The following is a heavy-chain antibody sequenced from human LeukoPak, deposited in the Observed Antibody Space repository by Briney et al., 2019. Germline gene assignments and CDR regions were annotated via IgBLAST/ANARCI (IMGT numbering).Heavy chain of an antibody. Sequence: GGSLRLSCAASGLTVSSNYMSWVRQAPGKGLEWVSVIYSGGSTYYADSVKGRFTISRDNSKNTLYLQMNSLRAEDTAVYYCARGRTTGYSSGWHFDYWGQGTLVTVSS. CDR3: ARGRTTGYSSGWHFDY. CDR1: GLTVSSNY. D-gene: IGHD6-19*01. V-gene: IGHV3-53*01. J-gene: IGHJ4*02. CDR2: IYSGGST.